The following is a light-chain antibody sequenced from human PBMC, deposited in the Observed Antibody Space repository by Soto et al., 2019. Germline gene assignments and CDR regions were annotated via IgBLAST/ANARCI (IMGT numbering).Light chain of an antibody. CDR1: QSISSY. J-gene: IGKJ1*01. Sequence: DIQVTQSPSSLSASVGDRVTITCRASQSISSYLTWYRQKPGRAPNLLIYAASKLQSGVPSRFSGSGSGTDFTLPIRSLQPGDFAIYYCHQSYSAPWPFGQGTKVEIK. CDR3: HQSYSAPWP. CDR2: AAS. V-gene: IGKV1-39*01.